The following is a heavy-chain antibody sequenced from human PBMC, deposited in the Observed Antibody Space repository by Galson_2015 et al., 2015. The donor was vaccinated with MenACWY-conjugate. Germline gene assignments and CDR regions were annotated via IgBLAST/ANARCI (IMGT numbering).Heavy chain of an antibody. CDR3: ARESGRGVVSPMYEY. D-gene: IGHD3-10*01. Sequence: SLRLSCAASGFTFSTYWMNWVRQAPGKGLEWVANMSQDGSERYYVDSVEGRFTISRDNAKNSLYLQMNSLRAEDTAVYYCARESGRGVVSPMYEYWGQGTLVTVSS. V-gene: IGHV3-7*03. CDR2: MSQDGSER. J-gene: IGHJ4*02. CDR1: GFTFSTYW.